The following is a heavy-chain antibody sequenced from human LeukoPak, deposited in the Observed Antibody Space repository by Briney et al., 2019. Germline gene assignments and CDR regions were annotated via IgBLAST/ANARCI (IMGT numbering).Heavy chain of an antibody. CDR2: ISWNSGSI. CDR3: AKDISSGWPDAFDI. J-gene: IGHJ3*02. V-gene: IGHV3-9*01. CDR1: GFTFDDYA. D-gene: IGHD6-19*01. Sequence: GGSLRPSCAASGFTFDDYAMHWVRQAPGKGLEWVSGISWNSGSIGYADSVKGRFTISRDNAKNSLYLQMNSLRAEDTALYYCAKDISSGWPDAFDIWGQGTMVTVSS.